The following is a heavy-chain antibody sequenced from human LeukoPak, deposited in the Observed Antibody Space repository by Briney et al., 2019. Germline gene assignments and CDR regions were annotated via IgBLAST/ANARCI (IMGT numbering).Heavy chain of an antibody. J-gene: IGHJ6*03. CDR2: IYSGGST. CDR1: GFTVSSNY. D-gene: IGHD6-13*01. Sequence: GGSLRLSCAASGFTVSSNYMSWVRQAPGKGLEWVSVIYSGGSTYYADSVKGRFTISRDNAKNSLYLQMNSLRAEDTAVYYCAKDATAVVGTVYMDVWGKGTTVTISS. V-gene: IGHV3-53*01. CDR3: AKDATAVVGTVYMDV.